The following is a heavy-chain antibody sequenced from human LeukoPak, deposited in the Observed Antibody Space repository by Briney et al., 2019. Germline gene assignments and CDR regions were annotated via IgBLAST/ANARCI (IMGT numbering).Heavy chain of an antibody. D-gene: IGHD6-13*01. CDR2: INWNGGST. CDR1: GFTFDDYG. Sequence: PGGSLRLSCAASGFTFDDYGMSWVRQAPGKGLEWVSGINWNGGSTGYADSVKGRFTISRDNAKNSLYLQMNSLRAEDTAVYYCARESRPGGSSWYWDYYYYYMDVWGKGTTVTVSS. CDR3: ARESRPGGSSWYWDYYYYYMDV. V-gene: IGHV3-20*04. J-gene: IGHJ6*03.